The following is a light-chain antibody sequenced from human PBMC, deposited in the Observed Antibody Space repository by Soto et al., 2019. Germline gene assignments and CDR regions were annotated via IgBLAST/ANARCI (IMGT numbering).Light chain of an antibody. V-gene: IGLV2-23*02. CDR3: CAFTSSNTHV. J-gene: IGLJ1*01. Sequence: QSVLTQPASVSGSPGQSITISCTGTSIDFGNYNLVSWYQQHPGKVPKLILFEVNKRPSGVSGRFSGSKSGNTASLTISVLQAEDEADYYCCAFTSSNTHVFGTGTKLTVL. CDR2: EVN. CDR1: SIDFGNYNL.